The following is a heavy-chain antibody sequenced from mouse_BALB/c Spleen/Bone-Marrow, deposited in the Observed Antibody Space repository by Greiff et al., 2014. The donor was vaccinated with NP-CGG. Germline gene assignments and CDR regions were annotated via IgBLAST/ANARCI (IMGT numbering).Heavy chain of an antibody. D-gene: IGHD1-1*01. J-gene: IGHJ3*01. V-gene: IGHV5-6*01. CDR3: ARPFTTVVATVFAY. Sequence: EVKLVESGGDLVKPGGSLKLSCAAFGFSFSGYGMSWVRQTPDKRLEWVATIGVGGTYTYYPDSVKGRFTISRDNAKNTLYLRMSSLKSEDTAMYYCARPFTTVVATVFAYWGQGTLVTVSA. CDR1: GFSFSGYG. CDR2: IGVGGTYT.